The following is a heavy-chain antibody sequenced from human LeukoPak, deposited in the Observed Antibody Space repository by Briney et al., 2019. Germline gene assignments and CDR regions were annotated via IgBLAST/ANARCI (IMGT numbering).Heavy chain of an antibody. D-gene: IGHD6-13*01. CDR1: GYTFTGYY. V-gene: IGHV1-2*02. J-gene: IGHJ6*03. CDR3: ARGAAAGTPDYYYYYYMDV. Sequence: ASVKVSCKASGYTFTGYYMHWVRQAPGQGLEWMGWINPNSGGTNYAQKFQGRVTMTRDTSISTAYMELSRLRSDDTAVYYCARGAAAGTPDYYYYYYMDVWGKGTTVTVSS. CDR2: INPNSGGT.